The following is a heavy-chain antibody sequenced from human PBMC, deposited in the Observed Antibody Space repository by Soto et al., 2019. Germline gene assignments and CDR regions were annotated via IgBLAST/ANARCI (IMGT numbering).Heavy chain of an antibody. CDR1: GFTFSSYW. CDR2: IKQDGSEK. V-gene: IGHV3-7*01. CDR3: EREVGQYYYYYGMDV. Sequence: GGSLRLSCAASGFTFSSYWMSWVRQAPGKGLEWVANIKQDGSEKYYVDSVKGRFTISRDNAKNSLYLQMNSLRAEDTAVYYCEREVGQYYYYYGMDVWGQGPTVTVYS. J-gene: IGHJ6*02. D-gene: IGHD2-2*01.